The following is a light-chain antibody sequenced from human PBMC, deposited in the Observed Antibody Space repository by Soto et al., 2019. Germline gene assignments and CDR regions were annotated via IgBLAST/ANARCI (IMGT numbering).Light chain of an antibody. V-gene: IGLV2-14*01. CDR3: SSYTSSSTLVV. J-gene: IGLJ2*01. Sequence: QSALTQPASVSGSPGQSITISCTGTSSDVGGYNYVSWYQQHPGKAPKLMIYDVSNRPAGVSNRFSGSNSGNTASLTISGRQAEDGADYYCSSYTSSSTLVVFGGGTKVTVL. CDR1: SSDVGGYNY. CDR2: DVS.